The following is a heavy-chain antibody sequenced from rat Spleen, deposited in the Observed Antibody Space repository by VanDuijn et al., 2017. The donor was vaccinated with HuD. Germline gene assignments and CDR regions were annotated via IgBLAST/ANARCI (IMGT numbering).Heavy chain of an antibody. D-gene: IGHD4-3*01. Sequence: EVQLVESGGDLVQPGRSLKLSCAASGFTFSNYDMAWVRQDSTKGLEWVASISPGGGNTYYRDSVKGRFTVSRDNAKSTLYLPMDSLRSEDTATFYCVRQDTSGYSNWFTYWGQGTLVTVSS. CDR2: ISPGGGNT. V-gene: IGHV5S23*01. CDR3: VRQDTSGYSNWFTY. CDR1: GFTFSNYD. J-gene: IGHJ3*01.